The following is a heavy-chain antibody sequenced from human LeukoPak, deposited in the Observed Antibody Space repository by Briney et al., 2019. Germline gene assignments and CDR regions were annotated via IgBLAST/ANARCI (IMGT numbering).Heavy chain of an antibody. CDR1: GGSISISSDY. J-gene: IGHJ4*02. V-gene: IGHV4-39*01. Sequence: PSETLSLTCTVSGGSISISSDYWGWLRPPPGKGLEWIGDIYYSGTTNYNPSLKSRVTMSVDTSKNQFSLKLNSATAADTAVYYCARRLSTRSYYLDDWGQGTLVTVSS. CDR2: IYYSGTT. CDR3: ARRLSTRSYYLDD. D-gene: IGHD2/OR15-2a*01.